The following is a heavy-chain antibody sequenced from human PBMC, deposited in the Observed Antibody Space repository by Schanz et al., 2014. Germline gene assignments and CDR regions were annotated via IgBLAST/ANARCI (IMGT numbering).Heavy chain of an antibody. Sequence: VQLVESGGGVVQPGRSLRLSCAASGFTFSSYGMHWVRQAPGKGLEWVSYIGNGGVTIYYADSVKGRFTISRDNSKNSLYLQMNSLRAEDTAVYYCARKMKLGVYGGKGHDSLDIWGQGTMVTVSS. CDR2: IGNGGVTI. V-gene: IGHV3-48*04. D-gene: IGHD4-17*01. CDR1: GFTFSSYG. J-gene: IGHJ3*02. CDR3: ARKMKLGVYGGKGHDSLDI.